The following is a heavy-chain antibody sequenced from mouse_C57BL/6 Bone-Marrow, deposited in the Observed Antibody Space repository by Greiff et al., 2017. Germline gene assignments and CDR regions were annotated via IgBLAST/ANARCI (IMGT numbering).Heavy chain of an antibody. CDR1: GYTFTSYW. CDR3: AREYYNYYAMDY. Sequence: QVQLQQPGAELVKPGASVKLSCKASGYTFTSYWMHWVKQRPGQGLEWIGMIHPHSGSTNYNEKFKSKATLTVDKSSSTAYMQLSSLTSEDSAVYCCAREYYNYYAMDYWGQGTSVTVSS. V-gene: IGHV1-64*01. D-gene: IGHD1-1*01. J-gene: IGHJ4*01. CDR2: IHPHSGST.